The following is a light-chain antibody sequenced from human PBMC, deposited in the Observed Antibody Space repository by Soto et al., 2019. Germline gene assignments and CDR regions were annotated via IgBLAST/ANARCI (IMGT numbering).Light chain of an antibody. CDR2: DVR. J-gene: IGLJ1*01. Sequence: QSALTQPASVSGSPGQSITISCTGTSSDVGGYNYVSWYQQHPGKAPKLMIYDVRNRPSGVSNRFSVSKSVNTASLTISGLQAEDEADYYCSAYTTISTYVFGTGTKLTVL. CDR1: SSDVGGYNY. V-gene: IGLV2-14*01. CDR3: SAYTTISTYV.